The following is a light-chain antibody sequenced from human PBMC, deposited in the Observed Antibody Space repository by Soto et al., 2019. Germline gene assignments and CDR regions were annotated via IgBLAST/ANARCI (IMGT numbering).Light chain of an antibody. Sequence: QSALTQPASVSGSPGQSITISCTGKSSDFGTYNLVSWYQQYPGKAPKLIIYEGTKRPPGVSDRFSGSESGNTASLTISGLQTEDEADYYCCSHAGSSSWVFGGGTKLTGL. CDR3: CSHAGSSSWV. CDR1: SSDFGTYNL. V-gene: IGLV2-23*01. CDR2: EGT. J-gene: IGLJ3*02.